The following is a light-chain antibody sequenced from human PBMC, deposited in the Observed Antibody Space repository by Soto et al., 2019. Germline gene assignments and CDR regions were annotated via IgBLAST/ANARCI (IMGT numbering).Light chain of an antibody. V-gene: IGKV1-39*01. J-gene: IGKJ5*01. CDR2: AAS. CDR3: QQRYNSPPIT. CDR1: QNIFSS. Sequence: DIQMTQSPSSLPASVADRVTITCRAGQNIFSSLNWYQQKPGKAPKLLIYAASSLQSGVPSRFSGSGSGTDFTLTITSLQPEDFATYYCQQRYNSPPITCGQGTRLEIK.